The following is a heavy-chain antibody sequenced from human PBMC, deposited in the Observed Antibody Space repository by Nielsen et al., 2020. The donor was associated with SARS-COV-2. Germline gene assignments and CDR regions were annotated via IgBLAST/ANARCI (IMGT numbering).Heavy chain of an antibody. CDR2: ISSSGSTI. D-gene: IGHD5-18*01. Sequence: GESLKISCAASGFTFNIYAMAWIRQAPGKGLEWVSYISSSGSTIYYADSVKGRFTISRDNAKNSLYLQMNSLRAEDTAVYYCARDYVDTATDAFDIWGQGTMVTVSS. V-gene: IGHV3-11*01. CDR3: ARDYVDTATDAFDI. J-gene: IGHJ3*02. CDR1: GFTFNIYA.